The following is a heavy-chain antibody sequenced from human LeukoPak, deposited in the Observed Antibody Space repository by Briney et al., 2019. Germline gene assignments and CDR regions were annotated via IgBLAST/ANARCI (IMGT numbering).Heavy chain of an antibody. CDR1: GGSISSGGYY. D-gene: IGHD6-13*01. Sequence: SETLSLTCTVSGGSISSGGYYWSWIRQHPGKGLEWIGYIYYSGSTYYNPSLKSRVTISVDTSKNQFSLKLSSVTAADTAVYYCAGEYSSSWYRWFDPWGQGTLVTVSS. CDR2: IYYSGST. CDR3: AGEYSSSWYRWFDP. J-gene: IGHJ5*02. V-gene: IGHV4-31*03.